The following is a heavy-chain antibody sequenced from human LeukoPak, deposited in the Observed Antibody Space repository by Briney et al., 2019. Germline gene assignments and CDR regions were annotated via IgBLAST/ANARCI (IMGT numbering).Heavy chain of an antibody. CDR1: GFTFEDNG. D-gene: IGHD3-10*01. Sequence: PGGSLRLSCAASGFTFEDNGMSWVRRAPGKGLEWVSGLNWNGESTGYADSVKGRFTISRDNARNSLYLQMNSLRTEDTALYYCATHSYDYGLGSYPHYLDYWGQGTLVTVSA. CDR2: LNWNGEST. J-gene: IGHJ4*02. V-gene: IGHV3-20*04. CDR3: ATHSYDYGLGSYPHYLDY.